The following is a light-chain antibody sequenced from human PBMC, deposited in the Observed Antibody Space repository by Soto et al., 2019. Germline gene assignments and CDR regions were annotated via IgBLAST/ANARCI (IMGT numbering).Light chain of an antibody. CDR1: QGIRTW. CDR3: QQANSIPVT. CDR2: GAS. J-gene: IGKJ4*01. V-gene: IGKV1-12*01. Sequence: DIQMTQSPSSVSAAVGDRVTISCRASQGIRTWLAWYQQKPGKAPNLLIYGASTLQSGVPSRFSGSGSGTDFTLTISSLQPEDCATYYCQQANSIPVTFGGGTKVDIK.